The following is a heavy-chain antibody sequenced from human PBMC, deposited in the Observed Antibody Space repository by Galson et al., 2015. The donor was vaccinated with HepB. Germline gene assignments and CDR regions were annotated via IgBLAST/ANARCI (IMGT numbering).Heavy chain of an antibody. CDR1: GFTFSGHW. J-gene: IGHJ3*02. CDR2: IKEDGSEK. D-gene: IGHD2-15*01. V-gene: IGHV3-7*03. CDR3: VRDSGFCRYFNCWGDAFDI. Sequence: SLRLSCAASGFTFSGHWMTLVRQGPGKGLEWVANIKEDGSEKYYADSVKGRFTISRDNAKSSLFLQMNSLRAEDTAVYTCVRDSGFCRYFNCWGDAFDIWGQGTMVTVSS.